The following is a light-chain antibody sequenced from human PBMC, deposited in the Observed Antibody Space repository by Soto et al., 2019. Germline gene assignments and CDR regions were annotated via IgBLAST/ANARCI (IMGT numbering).Light chain of an antibody. CDR3: QQDYNLPT. CDR2: GAS. J-gene: IGKJ1*01. Sequence: EIVMTQSPATLSLSPGERATLSCRASQSVSSSYLSWYQQKPGQAPRLLIYGASTRATGIPARFSGSGSGTDFTLTISSLQPEDFAVYYCQQDYNLPTFGQGTEV. V-gene: IGKV3D-7*01. CDR1: QSVSSSY.